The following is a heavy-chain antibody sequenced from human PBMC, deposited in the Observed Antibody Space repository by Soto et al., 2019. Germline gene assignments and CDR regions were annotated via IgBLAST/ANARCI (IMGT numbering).Heavy chain of an antibody. D-gene: IGHD5-12*01. Sequence: QVHVQQSGPGLVKPSETLSLSCTVSSGPSSSHNWGWIRQPPGRGLEWIGYVYHTGGTSYNPSLKRRLTISADTSTNHISLTLSSVTAADTAVFHCVRQGLAYRHGLVDLW. V-gene: IGHV4-59*08. CDR2: VYHTGGT. CDR1: SGPSSSHN. CDR3: VRQGLAYRHGLVDL. J-gene: IGHJ2*01.